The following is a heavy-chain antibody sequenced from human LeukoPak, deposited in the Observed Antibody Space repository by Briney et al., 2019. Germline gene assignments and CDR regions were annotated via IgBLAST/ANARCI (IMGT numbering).Heavy chain of an antibody. V-gene: IGHV1-69*04. CDR1: GGTFSSYA. Sequence: SVKVSCKASGGTFSSYAISWVRQAPGQGLEWMGRIIPILGIANYAQKFQGRVTITADKSTSTAYMELSSLRSEDTAVYYCASGPGIAAAANWFDPWGQGTLVTVSS. J-gene: IGHJ5*02. CDR3: ASGPGIAAAANWFDP. D-gene: IGHD6-13*01. CDR2: IIPILGIA.